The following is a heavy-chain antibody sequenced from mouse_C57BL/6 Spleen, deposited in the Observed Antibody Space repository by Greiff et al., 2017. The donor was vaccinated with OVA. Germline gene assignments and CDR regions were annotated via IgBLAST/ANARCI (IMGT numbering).Heavy chain of an antibody. D-gene: IGHD2-5*01. CDR1: GFTFSDYG. J-gene: IGHJ4*01. CDR2: ISSGSSTI. V-gene: IGHV5-17*01. CDR3: ARKDPSNFYAMDY. Sequence: DVMLVESGGGLVKPGGSLTLSCAASGFTFSDYGMHWVRQAPEKGLEWVAYISSGSSTIYYAATVKGRFTISRNNAKNTLFLQMTSLRSEDTAMYYCARKDPSNFYAMDYWGQGTSVTVSS.